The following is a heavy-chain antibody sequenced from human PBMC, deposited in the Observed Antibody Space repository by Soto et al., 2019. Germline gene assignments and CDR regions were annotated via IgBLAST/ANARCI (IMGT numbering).Heavy chain of an antibody. J-gene: IGHJ4*02. Sequence: EVQLAESGGGLVQPGGSLRLSCAATGFTFSNYWMHWVRQVPGRGLVWVSRINPDGSSTNYADSVKGRFTMSRDNAKNMVYLEMNNLRAEDTAVYYCARDNWNSYWGQGILVTVSS. V-gene: IGHV3-74*01. CDR2: INPDGSST. D-gene: IGHD1-7*01. CDR3: ARDNWNSY. CDR1: GFTFSNYW.